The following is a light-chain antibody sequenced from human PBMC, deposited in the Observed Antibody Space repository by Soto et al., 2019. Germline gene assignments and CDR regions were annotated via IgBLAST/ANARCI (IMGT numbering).Light chain of an antibody. Sequence: QSALTQPASVSGSPGQSITISCTGTSSDVGGYNYVSWYQQHPGKAPKLMIYDVNNRPSGVSSRFSGSKSGNTASLTISGFQAEDEADYYCSSYTRSATYVFATGTKLTVL. CDR3: SSYTRSATYV. J-gene: IGLJ1*01. CDR1: SSDVGGYNY. CDR2: DVN. V-gene: IGLV2-14*03.